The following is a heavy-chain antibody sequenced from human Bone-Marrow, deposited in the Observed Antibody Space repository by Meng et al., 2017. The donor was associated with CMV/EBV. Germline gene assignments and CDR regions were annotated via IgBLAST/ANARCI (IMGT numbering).Heavy chain of an antibody. J-gene: IGHJ4*02. Sequence: GESLKISCAASGFTFSDYYMSWIRQAPGKGLEWVSYISSSGSTIYYADSVKGRFTISRDNAKNSLYLQMNSLRAEDTAVYYCARDALTGYSSEYYFDYWGQGTLVTVYS. D-gene: IGHD2-21*01. CDR3: ARDALTGYSSEYYFDY. CDR1: GFTFSDYY. CDR2: ISSSGSTI. V-gene: IGHV3-11*04.